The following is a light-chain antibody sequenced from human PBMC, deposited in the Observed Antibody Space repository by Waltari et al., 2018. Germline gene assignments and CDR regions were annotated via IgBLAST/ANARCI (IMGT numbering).Light chain of an antibody. CDR2: WAS. CDR1: QSVLYTSNNKNY. CDR3: QQYYNTPFT. J-gene: IGKJ3*01. Sequence: DIVMTQSPDSLAVSLCERATLNCKSSQSVLYTSNNKNYLTWYQKKPGQPPKLLIYWASTRESGVPDRFSGSGSGTDFTLTISSLQAEDVAVYYCQQYYNTPFTFGPGTKVDVK. V-gene: IGKV4-1*01.